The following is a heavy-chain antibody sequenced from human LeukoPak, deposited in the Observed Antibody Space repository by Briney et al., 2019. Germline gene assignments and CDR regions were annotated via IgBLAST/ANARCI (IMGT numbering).Heavy chain of an antibody. V-gene: IGHV3-7*01. CDR3: ARENWSTPDC. CDR2: INPDGNNK. Sequence: GGSLRLSCAASGFTFSHYWMRWVRQAPGKGLEWVANINPDGNNKLYVDSVKGRFSISRDNAKNSLYLQMNSLRVEDTAIYYCARENWSTPDCWGQGTLVSVSS. D-gene: IGHD1-1*01. J-gene: IGHJ4*02. CDR1: GFTFSHYW.